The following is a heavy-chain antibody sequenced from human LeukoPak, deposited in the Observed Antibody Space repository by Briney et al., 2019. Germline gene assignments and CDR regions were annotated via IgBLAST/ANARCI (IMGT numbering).Heavy chain of an antibody. D-gene: IGHD5-18*01. V-gene: IGHV4-39*07. CDR2: INHSGST. Sequence: SETLSLTCTVSGGSISSSRYYWGWIRQPPGKGLEWIGEINHSGSTNYNPSLKSRVTISVDTSKNQFSLKLSSVTAADTAVYYCARVMWIQLWLPPYAFDIWGQGTMVTVSS. CDR3: ARVMWIQLWLPPYAFDI. CDR1: GGSISSSRYY. J-gene: IGHJ3*02.